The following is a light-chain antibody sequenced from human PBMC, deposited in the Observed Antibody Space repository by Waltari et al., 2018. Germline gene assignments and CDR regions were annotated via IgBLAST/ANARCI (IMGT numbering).Light chain of an antibody. V-gene: IGLV3-27*01. CDR2: KDS. J-gene: IGLJ2*01. CDR3: YSAADNNLGV. CDR1: VLAKNY. Sequence: SYELTQPSSVSVSPGQTARITCSGDVLAKNYARWFQQKPGQAPVLVIYKDSERPSGIPERISGSSSGTTVTLTISGAQVEDEADYYCYSAADNNLGVFGGGTKLTVL.